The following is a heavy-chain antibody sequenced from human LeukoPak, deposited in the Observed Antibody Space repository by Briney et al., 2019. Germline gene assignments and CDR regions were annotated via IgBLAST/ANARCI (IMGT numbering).Heavy chain of an antibody. Sequence: GRSLRLSCAASGFTFSSYAMHWVRQAPGKGLEWVSSISSSSSYIYYADSVKGRFTISRDNAKNSLYLQMNSLRAEDTAVYYCARRRELLRSYYYGMDVWGQGTTVTVSS. CDR3: ARRRELLRSYYYGMDV. D-gene: IGHD1-26*01. V-gene: IGHV3-21*01. J-gene: IGHJ6*02. CDR1: GFTFSSYA. CDR2: ISSSSSYI.